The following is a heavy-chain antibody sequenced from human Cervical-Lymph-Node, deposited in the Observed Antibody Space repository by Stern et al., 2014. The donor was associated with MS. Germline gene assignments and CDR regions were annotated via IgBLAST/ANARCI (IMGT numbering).Heavy chain of an antibody. D-gene: IGHD1-7*01. V-gene: IGHV4-39*01. CDR3: ARLGDKNFWYFDL. Sequence: VQLVESGPGLVKTSETLSLKCTVSGASISSRSNYWGWIRQPPGKGLEWIGSLYYSGRTSYNPSLKSRVTISVDTSKTQFSLKLSSATAADTAVYYCARLGDKNFWYFDLWGRGTLVTVSS. CDR1: GASISSRSNY. CDR2: LYYSGRT. J-gene: IGHJ2*01.